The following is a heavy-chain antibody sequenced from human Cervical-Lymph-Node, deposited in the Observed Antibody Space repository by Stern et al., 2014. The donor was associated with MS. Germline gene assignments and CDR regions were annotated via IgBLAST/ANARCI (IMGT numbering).Heavy chain of an antibody. CDR1: GGSISSGGYF. D-gene: IGHD2-2*01. Sequence: QLQLQESGPGLVKPSQTLSLTCTVSGGSISSGGYFWIWIRQHPGKGLEWIGFIYHSGSTYYNPSLKSDFSISVDTSKNQFSLNLSSVTAADTAVYYCARKGAIVPAAIENWFDSWGQGTLVTVSS. CDR3: ARKGAIVPAAIENWFDS. CDR2: IYHSGST. J-gene: IGHJ5*01. V-gene: IGHV4-31*01.